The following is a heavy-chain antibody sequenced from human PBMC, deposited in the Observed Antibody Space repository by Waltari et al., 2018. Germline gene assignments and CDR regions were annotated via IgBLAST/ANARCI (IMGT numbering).Heavy chain of an antibody. Sequence: QVQLQESGPGLVKPSETLSLTCAVSGYSISSGYYWGWIRQPPGKGLEWMGRIIPSFGTANYAQKFQGRVTITADKSTSTAYMELSSLRSEDTAVYYCASGYSKGPLDYWGQGTLVTVSS. CDR1: GYSISSGYY. CDR3: ASGYSKGPLDY. D-gene: IGHD5-18*01. J-gene: IGHJ4*02. V-gene: IGHV1-69*06. CDR2: IIPSFGTA.